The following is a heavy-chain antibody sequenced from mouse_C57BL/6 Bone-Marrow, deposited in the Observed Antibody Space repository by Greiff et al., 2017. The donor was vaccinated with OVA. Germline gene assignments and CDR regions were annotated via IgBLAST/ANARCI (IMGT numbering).Heavy chain of an antibody. J-gene: IGHJ3*01. D-gene: IGHD1-1*01. CDR3: ARGYGSRKFAY. Sequence: EVQRVESGGDLVKPGGSLKLSCAASGFTFSSYGMSWVRQTPDKRLEWVATISSGGSYTYYPDSVKGRFTISRDNAKNTLYLQMSSLKSEDTAMYYCARGYGSRKFAYWGQGTLVTVSA. CDR2: ISSGGSYT. CDR1: GFTFSSYG. V-gene: IGHV5-6*01.